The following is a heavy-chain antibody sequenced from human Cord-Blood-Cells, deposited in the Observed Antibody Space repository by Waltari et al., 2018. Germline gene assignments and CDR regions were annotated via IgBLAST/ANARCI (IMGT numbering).Heavy chain of an antibody. V-gene: IGHV1-46*03. J-gene: IGHJ4*02. Sequence: QVQLVQSGAEVKKPGASVKVSCKASGYTFTRYYMHWVGQAPGQGLEWMGIINPSGGSTSYAQKFQGRVTMTRDTSTSTVYMELSSLRSEDTAVYYCARDDYGGNYYFDYWGQGTLVTVSS. CDR2: INPSGGST. CDR1: GYTFTRYY. D-gene: IGHD4-17*01. CDR3: ARDDYGGNYYFDY.